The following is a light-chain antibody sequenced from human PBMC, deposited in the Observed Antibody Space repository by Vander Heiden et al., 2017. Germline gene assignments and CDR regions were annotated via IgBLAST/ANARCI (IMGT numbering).Light chain of an antibody. CDR3: SSYTSATTYI. CDR1: SSDIGGYNY. V-gene: IGLV2-14*03. Sequence: QSALTQPASVSGSPGQSITISCTGSSSDIGGYNYVSWYQQYPGKAPKLIIYDVTDRPSGISDRFSGSKSGNTASLTISGLQTEDEADYYCSSYTSATTYIFGGGTKLTVL. J-gene: IGLJ2*01. CDR2: DVT.